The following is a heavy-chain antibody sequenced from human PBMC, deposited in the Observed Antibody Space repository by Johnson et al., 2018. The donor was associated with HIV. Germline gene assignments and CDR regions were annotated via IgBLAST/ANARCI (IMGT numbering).Heavy chain of an antibody. CDR3: ARACRDGWYPAFDI. CDR1: GFTVSSNY. CDR2: LFSGGTT. D-gene: IGHD5-24*01. J-gene: IGHJ3*02. V-gene: IGHV3-66*01. Sequence: VQLVESGGGLVQPGGSLRLSCAASGFTVSSNYMTWVRQAPGKGLEWVSVLFSGGTTYYADSVKGRFTISRDNSKNTLFLQMNSLRAEDTAVFYCARACRDGWYPAFDIWGQGTMVTVSS.